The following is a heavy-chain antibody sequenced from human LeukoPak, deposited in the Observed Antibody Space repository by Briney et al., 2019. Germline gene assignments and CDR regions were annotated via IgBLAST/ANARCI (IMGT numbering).Heavy chain of an antibody. CDR3: ARYPHDYGDRYYFDY. CDR1: GFTVSSNY. V-gene: IGHV3-66*01. J-gene: IGHJ4*02. Sequence: PGGSLRLSCAASGFTVSSNYMSWVRQAPGKGLEWVSVIYSGGSTYYADSVKGRFTISRDNSKNTLYLQMNSLRAEDTAVYYCARYPHDYGDRYYFDYWGQGTLVTVSS. CDR2: IYSGGST. D-gene: IGHD4-17*01.